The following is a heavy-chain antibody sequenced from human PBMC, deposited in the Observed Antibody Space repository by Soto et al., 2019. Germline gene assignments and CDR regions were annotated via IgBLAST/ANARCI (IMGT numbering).Heavy chain of an antibody. D-gene: IGHD6-13*01. Sequence: EVQLLESGGGLVQSGGSLRLSCAASGLTFSGSAMSWVRQAPGKGREWVSSISVTGASTYYADSVQGRFTVSRDNSKDTFFLEMNSLRAEDTAVYFCAKIRSIAAAFSDYWGQGTLVPVSS. J-gene: IGHJ4*02. V-gene: IGHV3-23*01. CDR2: ISVTGAST. CDR1: GLTFSGSA. CDR3: AKIRSIAAAFSDY.